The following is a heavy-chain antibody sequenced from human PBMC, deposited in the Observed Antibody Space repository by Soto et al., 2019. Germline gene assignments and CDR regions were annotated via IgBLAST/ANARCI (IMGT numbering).Heavy chain of an antibody. Sequence: GESLKISCAASGFNFSSFGMHWVRQAPGKGLEWVALMSYVGSSKYYQDSLKGRFTISRDKSKNTLYLQMSSLRVEDTAAYYCAKDRGWSSADLEYWGQGTLVTVSS. J-gene: IGHJ4*02. CDR1: GFNFSSFG. V-gene: IGHV3-30*18. CDR2: MSYVGSSK. CDR3: AKDRGWSSADLEY. D-gene: IGHD6-19*01.